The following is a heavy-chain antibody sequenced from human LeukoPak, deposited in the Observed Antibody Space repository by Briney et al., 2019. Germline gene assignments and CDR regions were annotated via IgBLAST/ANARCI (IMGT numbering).Heavy chain of an antibody. CDR3: ARVPYSSGPSFDY. V-gene: IGHV4-31*03. J-gene: IGHJ4*02. D-gene: IGHD3-22*01. CDR1: GGSISSGGYY. Sequence: SQTLSLTCTVSGGSISSGGYYWSWIRQHPGKGLEWIGYIYYSGSTYYNPSLKSRVTISVDTPKNQFSLKLSSVTAADTAVYYCARVPYSSGPSFDYWGQGTLVTVSS. CDR2: IYYSGST.